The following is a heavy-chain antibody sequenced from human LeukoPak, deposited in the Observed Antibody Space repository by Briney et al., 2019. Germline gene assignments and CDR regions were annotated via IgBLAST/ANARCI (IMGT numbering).Heavy chain of an antibody. CDR3: ARDQGLGDFDY. D-gene: IGHD3-16*01. V-gene: IGHV4-31*03. CDR1: GVSISSVGYY. CDR2: ISYSGNT. Sequence: SETLSLTCTVSGVSISSVGYYWSWIRQYPGKGLEWIGYISYSGNTYYNPSLKSRVSISVDTSKTQFSLNLSSVTAADTALYYCARDQGLGDFDYWGQGTLVTVSS. J-gene: IGHJ4*02.